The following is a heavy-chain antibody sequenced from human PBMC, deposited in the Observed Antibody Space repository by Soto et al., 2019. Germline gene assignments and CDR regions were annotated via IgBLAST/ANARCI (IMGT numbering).Heavy chain of an antibody. CDR1: GYILRDLS. CDR3: ATVFGGNYHDYFDK. J-gene: IGHJ4*02. CDR2: YDPEGHKI. V-gene: IGHV1-24*01. D-gene: IGHD1-26*01. Sequence: EASVKVSCKVSGYILRDLSMHWVRQAPGKGLEWMGGYDPEGHKIVYAQKFQGRVTMTEDTSTDTAYMELSSLRSDDTAVYYCATVFGGNYHDYFDKSSQGTLVTVSS.